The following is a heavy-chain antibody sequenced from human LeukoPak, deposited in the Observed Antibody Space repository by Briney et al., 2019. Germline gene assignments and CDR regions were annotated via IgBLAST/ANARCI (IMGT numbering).Heavy chain of an antibody. D-gene: IGHD4-17*01. CDR3: ASGEYGDPIYYCYGMDV. V-gene: IGHV4-59*08. CDR2: IYYSGST. Sequence: SETLSLTCTVSGGSISSYYWSWIRQPPGKGLEWIGYIYYSGSTNYNPSLKSRVTISVDTSKNQFSLKLSSVTAADTAVYYCASGEYGDPIYYCYGMDVWGQGTTVTVSS. CDR1: GGSISSYY. J-gene: IGHJ6*02.